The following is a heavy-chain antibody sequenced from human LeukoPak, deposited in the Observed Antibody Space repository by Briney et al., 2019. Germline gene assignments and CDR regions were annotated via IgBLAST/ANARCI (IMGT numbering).Heavy chain of an antibody. V-gene: IGHV3-11*01. CDR1: GFTFSDYY. CDR2: ISSSGSTI. D-gene: IGHD1-26*01. J-gene: IGHJ4*02. Sequence: GGSLRLSCAASGFTFSDYYMSWIRQAPGKGLEWVSYISSSGSTIYYADSVKGRFTISRDNAKNSLYLQMNSLRAEDTALYYCAKPPRGATWLDVYFDYWGQGTLVTVSS. CDR3: AKPPRGATWLDVYFDY.